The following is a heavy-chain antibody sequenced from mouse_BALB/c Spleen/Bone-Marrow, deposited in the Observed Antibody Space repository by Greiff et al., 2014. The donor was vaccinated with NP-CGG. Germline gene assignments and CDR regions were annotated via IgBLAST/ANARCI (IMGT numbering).Heavy chain of an antibody. CDR1: GFTFSTYG. Sequence: EVKLMESGGDLVKPGGSLKLSCAASGFTFSTYGMSWVRQTPDKRLEWVATISSGGSYTYYPDSVKGRFTISRDNAKNTLYLQMSSLKSEDTAMYYCARQGGYFDYWGHGTTLTVSS. V-gene: IGHV5-6*01. J-gene: IGHJ2*01. CDR2: ISSGGSYT. CDR3: ARQGGYFDY.